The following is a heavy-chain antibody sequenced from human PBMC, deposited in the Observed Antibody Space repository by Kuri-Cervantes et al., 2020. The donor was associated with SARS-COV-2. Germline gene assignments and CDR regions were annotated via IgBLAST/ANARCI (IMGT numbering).Heavy chain of an antibody. CDR2: ISGSGGST. CDR1: GFTFSSYA. Sequence: GESLKISCAASGFTFSSYAMSWVRQAPGKGLEWVSAISGSGGSTYYADSVKGRFTISRDNSKNTLYLQMNSLRAEDTAVYYCARATGPPGYFDYWGQGTLVTVSS. V-gene: IGHV3-23*01. J-gene: IGHJ4*02. CDR3: ARATGPPGYFDY.